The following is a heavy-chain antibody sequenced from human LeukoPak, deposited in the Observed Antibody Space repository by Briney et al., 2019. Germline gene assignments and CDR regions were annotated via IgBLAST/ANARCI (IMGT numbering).Heavy chain of an antibody. J-gene: IGHJ6*03. CDR3: ARGGVVVVPAAQYYMDV. V-gene: IGHV1-2*02. D-gene: IGHD2-2*01. CDR2: INPNSGGT. CDR1: GYTFTGYY. Sequence: ASVKVSCKASGYTFTGYYMHWVRQAPGRGLEWMGWINPNSGGTNYAQKFQGRVTMTRDTSISTAYMELSRLRSDDTAVYYCARGGVVVVPAAQYYMDVWGKGTTVTVSS.